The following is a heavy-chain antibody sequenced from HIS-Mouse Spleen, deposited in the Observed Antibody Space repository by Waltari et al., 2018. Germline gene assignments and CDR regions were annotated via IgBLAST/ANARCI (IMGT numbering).Heavy chain of an antibody. D-gene: IGHD1-26*01. V-gene: IGHV4-34*01. Sequence: QVQLQQWGAGLLKPSETLSLTCAVYGGSFSGYYWSWIRQPPGKGLEWIGEINHSGSTNYNPSLRSRVTISVDTSKNQFSLKLGSVTAADTAVYYCARGPELLPLDIWGQGTMVTVSS. J-gene: IGHJ3*02. CDR1: GGSFSGYY. CDR2: INHSGST. CDR3: ARGPELLPLDI.